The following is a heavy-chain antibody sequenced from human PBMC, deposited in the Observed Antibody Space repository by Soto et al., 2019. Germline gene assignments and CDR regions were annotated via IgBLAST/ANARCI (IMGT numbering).Heavy chain of an antibody. CDR3: ARDADYYDSSGYVPFDY. Sequence: QVQLVQSGAEVKKPGASVKVSCKASGYTFTSYGISWVRQAPGQGLEWMGWISDYNGNTNYAQKLQGRVTMTTDTSTSTAYMELRSLRSDDTAVYYCARDADYYDSSGYVPFDYWGQGTLVTVSS. CDR2: ISDYNGNT. J-gene: IGHJ4*02. CDR1: GYTFTSYG. D-gene: IGHD3-22*01. V-gene: IGHV1-18*01.